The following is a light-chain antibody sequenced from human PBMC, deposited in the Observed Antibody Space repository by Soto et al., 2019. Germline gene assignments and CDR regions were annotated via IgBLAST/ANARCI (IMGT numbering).Light chain of an antibody. V-gene: IGKV3-15*01. J-gene: IGKJ1*01. CDR3: QQYNNWPPWT. CDR1: QSVSSD. Sequence: EIVMTQSPATLSVSLGERATLSCRVSQSVSSDLAWYQQEPGQAPRLLIYGTSTRATGIPARFSGSGSGTEFTLTISSLQSEDSAVYYCQQYNNWPPWTFGQGTKVEIK. CDR2: GTS.